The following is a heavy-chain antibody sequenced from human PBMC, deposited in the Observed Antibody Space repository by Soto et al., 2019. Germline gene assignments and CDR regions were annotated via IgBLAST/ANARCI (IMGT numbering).Heavy chain of an antibody. CDR1: GGTFSSYA. Sequence: QVQLVQSGAEVKKPGSSVKVSSKASGGTFSSYAISWVRQAPGQGLEWMGGIIPISDTTNYAQKFQGRVTITADESTSTAYMELSSLRSEDTAVYYCPRSQGSSTSLEIYYYYYYGMDVWGQGTTVTVSS. J-gene: IGHJ6*02. V-gene: IGHV1-69*01. D-gene: IGHD2-2*01. CDR2: IIPISDTT. CDR3: PRSQGSSTSLEIYYYYYYGMDV.